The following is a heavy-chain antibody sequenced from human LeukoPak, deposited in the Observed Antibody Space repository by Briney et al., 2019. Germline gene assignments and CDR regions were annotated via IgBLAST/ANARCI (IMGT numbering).Heavy chain of an antibody. CDR3: ARDGLSYTNPNNWFDP. V-gene: IGHV1-18*01. CDR1: GYPFTSYY. Sequence: ASVKVSCKASGYPFTSYYINWVRQAPGQGLEWMGWISAYNGDTNYAQNLQGRVTMTTDTSTDTAYMELRSLRSDDTAVYYCARDGLSYTNPNNWFDPWDQGTLVTVSS. CDR2: ISAYNGDT. J-gene: IGHJ5*02. D-gene: IGHD2-2*02.